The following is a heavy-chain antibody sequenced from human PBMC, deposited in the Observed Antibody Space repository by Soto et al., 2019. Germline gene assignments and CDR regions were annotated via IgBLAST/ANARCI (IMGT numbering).Heavy chain of an antibody. Sequence: SETLSLTCAVYGGSFSGYYWSWIRQPPGKGPEWIGEINHSGSTNYNPSLKSRVAISVDTSKNQFSLKLSSVTAADTAVYYCARGRVVTAIVGRKPFDPWGQGTLVTVSS. CDR3: ARGRVVTAIVGRKPFDP. V-gene: IGHV4-34*01. CDR1: GGSFSGYY. D-gene: IGHD2-21*02. J-gene: IGHJ5*02. CDR2: INHSGST.